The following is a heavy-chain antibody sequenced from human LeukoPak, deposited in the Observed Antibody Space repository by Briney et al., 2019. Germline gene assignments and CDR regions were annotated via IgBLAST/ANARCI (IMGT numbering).Heavy chain of an antibody. D-gene: IGHD6-6*01. J-gene: IGHJ4*02. CDR3: ARIASYSSSHEFDY. CDR2: IDPSDSYT. Sequence: GESLKISCKGSGYSFISYWITWVRQMPGKGLEWMGRIDPSDSYTNYSPSFQGHVTISADKSITTAYLQWSSLKASDTAMYYCARIASYSSSHEFDYWGQGALVTVSS. V-gene: IGHV5-10-1*01. CDR1: GYSFISYW.